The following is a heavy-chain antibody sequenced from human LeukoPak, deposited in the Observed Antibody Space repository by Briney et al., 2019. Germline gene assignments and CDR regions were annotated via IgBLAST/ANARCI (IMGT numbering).Heavy chain of an antibody. CDR3: ARDYYGSGSYRFDP. CDR2: IYTSGST. D-gene: IGHD3-10*01. Sequence: PSETLSLTCTVSGGSISSYYWSWIRQPAGKGLGWIGRIYTSGSTNYNPSLKGRVTMSVDTSKNQFSLKLSSVTAADTAVYYCARDYYGSGSYRFDPWGQGTLVTVSS. CDR1: GGSISSYY. J-gene: IGHJ5*02. V-gene: IGHV4-4*07.